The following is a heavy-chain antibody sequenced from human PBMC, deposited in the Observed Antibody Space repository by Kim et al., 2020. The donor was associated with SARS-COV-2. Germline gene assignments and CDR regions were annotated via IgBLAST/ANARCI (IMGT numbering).Heavy chain of an antibody. Sequence: GGSLRLSCAASGFTFSSYGMHWVRQAPGKGLEWVAVISYDGSNKYYADSVKGRFTISRDNSKNTLYLQINSLRAEDTAVYYCARDIVATITPLYYYGMDVWGQGTTVTVSS. CDR2: ISYDGSNK. D-gene: IGHD5-12*01. J-gene: IGHJ6*02. CDR3: ARDIVATITPLYYYGMDV. CDR1: GFTFSSYG. V-gene: IGHV3-33*05.